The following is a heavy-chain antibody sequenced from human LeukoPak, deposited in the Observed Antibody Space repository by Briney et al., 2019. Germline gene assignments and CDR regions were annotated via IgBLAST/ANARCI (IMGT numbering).Heavy chain of an antibody. D-gene: IGHD6-13*01. CDR1: GGSISSYY. CDR2: IYYSGST. V-gene: IGHV4-59*01. Sequence: SETLSLTCTVSGGSISSYYWSWIRQPPGKGLEWIGHIYYSGSTNYNPSLKSRVTISVGTSKNQFSLKLSSVTAADTAVYYCARVRYSSSWYGRSLFDYWGQGTLVTVSS. CDR3: ARVRYSSSWYGRSLFDY. J-gene: IGHJ4*02.